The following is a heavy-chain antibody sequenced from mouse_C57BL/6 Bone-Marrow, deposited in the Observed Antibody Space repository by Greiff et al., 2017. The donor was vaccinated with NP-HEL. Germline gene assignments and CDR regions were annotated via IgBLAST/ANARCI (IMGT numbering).Heavy chain of an antibody. CDR1: GYEFSNYW. V-gene: IGHV1-80*01. CDR3: ARGAY. Sequence: QVQLQQSGAELVKPGASVKISCKASGYEFSNYWMDWVKQRPGTGLEWIGQIYPGDGDTNYNGKFKDKATLTADKSSSTAYMQLSRLTSEDSAVYFCARGAYWGQGTLVTVSA. CDR2: IYPGDGDT. J-gene: IGHJ3*01.